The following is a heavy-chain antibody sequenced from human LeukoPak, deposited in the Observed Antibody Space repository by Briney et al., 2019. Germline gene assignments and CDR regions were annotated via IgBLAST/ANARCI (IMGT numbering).Heavy chain of an antibody. J-gene: IGHJ5*02. CDR3: AREGYCSGGTCYSTMNWFDP. D-gene: IGHD2-15*01. Sequence: ASVRVSCTASGYSFTSYGITWVRQAPRQGLEWMGWISVYNGNTNYAQKLQGRVTLTTDTSTSTAYMELRSLRSDDTAVYYCAREGYCSGGTCYSTMNWFDPWGQGTLVTVSS. V-gene: IGHV1-18*01. CDR1: GYSFTSYG. CDR2: ISVYNGNT.